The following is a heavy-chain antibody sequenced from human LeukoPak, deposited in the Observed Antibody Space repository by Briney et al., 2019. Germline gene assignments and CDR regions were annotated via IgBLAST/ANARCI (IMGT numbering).Heavy chain of an antibody. Sequence: ASVKVSCKASGYTFTSYGISWVGQAPGQWLEWLGWPSAYNGNTNYAQKLQGRVTITTHTSTITAYMALMSLISYDTAVYYCSRAASRDGYNDYWGQGTLVTVSS. CDR2: PSAYNGNT. V-gene: IGHV1-18*01. D-gene: IGHD5-24*01. CDR3: SRAASRDGYNDY. CDR1: GYTFTSYG. J-gene: IGHJ4*02.